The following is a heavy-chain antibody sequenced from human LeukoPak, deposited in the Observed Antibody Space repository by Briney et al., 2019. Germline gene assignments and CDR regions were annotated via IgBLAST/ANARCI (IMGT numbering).Heavy chain of an antibody. V-gene: IGHV4-34*01. J-gene: IGHJ4*02. CDR2: INHSGST. CDR1: GGSFSGYY. D-gene: IGHD5-12*01. CDR3: ARATYSGYEYFDY. Sequence: KTSETLSLTCAVYGGSFSGYYWSWIRQPPGKGLAWIGEINHSGSTNYNPSLKSRVTISVDTSKNQFSLKLSSVTAADTAVYYCARATYSGYEYFDYWGQGTLVTVSS.